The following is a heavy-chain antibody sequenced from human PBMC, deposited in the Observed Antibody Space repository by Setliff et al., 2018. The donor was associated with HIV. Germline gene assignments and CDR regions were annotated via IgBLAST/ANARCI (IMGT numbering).Heavy chain of an antibody. Sequence: GASVKVSCKASGYNFNTYGVSWVRQAPGQGPEWMGWINIDSGHTNFAQKFQDRVTVTTDTSTNTTYMELRGLRSDDTATYYCARVPSGAAGLVRAGFYFWGQGTLVTVSS. D-gene: IGHD6-25*01. V-gene: IGHV1-18*01. CDR3: ARVPSGAAGLVRAGFYF. J-gene: IGHJ4*01. CDR2: INIDSGHT. CDR1: GYNFNTYG.